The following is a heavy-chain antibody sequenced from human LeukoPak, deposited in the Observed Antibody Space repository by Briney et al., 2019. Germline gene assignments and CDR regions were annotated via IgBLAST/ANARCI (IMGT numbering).Heavy chain of an antibody. V-gene: IGHV3-7*01. Sequence: GGSLRLSCTASGFTFGDYAMSWVRQAPGKGLEWVANIKEDGSEKDYVDSVKGRFTVSRDNAKNSLYLQMNSLRAEDTAVYYCAELGITMIGGVWGKGTTVTISS. CDR3: AELGITMIGGV. CDR1: GFTFGDYA. D-gene: IGHD3-10*02. J-gene: IGHJ6*04. CDR2: IKEDGSEK.